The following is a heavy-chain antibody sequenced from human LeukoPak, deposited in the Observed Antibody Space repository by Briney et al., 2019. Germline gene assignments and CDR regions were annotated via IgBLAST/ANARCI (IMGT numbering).Heavy chain of an antibody. J-gene: IGHJ4*02. CDR1: GFTFTSHW. CDR2: ISDDGKKT. Sequence: GGTLRLSCAESGFTFTSHWMHWVRQAPGKGLVSFSHISDDGKKTNYADSVKGRFTISRDVAKNTLHLQMDSLRVEDTAVYYCAASFRVTGTTNYYWGQGTMVTVSS. V-gene: IGHV3-74*01. D-gene: IGHD1-20*01. CDR3: AASFRVTGTTNYY.